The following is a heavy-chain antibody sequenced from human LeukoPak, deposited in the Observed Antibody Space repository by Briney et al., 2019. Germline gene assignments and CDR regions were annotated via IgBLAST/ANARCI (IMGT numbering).Heavy chain of an antibody. CDR1: GFTFSSYA. CDR2: ISTDGRDK. V-gene: IGHV3-30*04. D-gene: IGHD5-12*01. Sequence: GGSLRLSCAASGFTFSSYAMHWVRQAPGKGLEWVPVISTDGRDKKYADSVKGRFTISRDNSKNTLYLQMNSLRPEDTAVYYCARDLASGSADYYFDYWGQGILVTVSS. CDR3: ARDLASGSADYYFDY. J-gene: IGHJ4*02.